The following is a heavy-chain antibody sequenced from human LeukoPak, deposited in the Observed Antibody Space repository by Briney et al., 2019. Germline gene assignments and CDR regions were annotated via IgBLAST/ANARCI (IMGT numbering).Heavy chain of an antibody. J-gene: IGHJ4*02. CDR1: GGSISIGGYY. CDR2: IYHSGST. D-gene: IGHD3-22*01. CDR3: ANYDSSAYHY. Sequence: SETLSLTCTVSGGSISIGGYYWTWIRQPPGKGPEWIGYIYHSGSTYYNPSLKSRVTISVDRSKNQFSLKLSSVTAADTAMYYCANYDSSAYHYWGQGTLVTVSS. V-gene: IGHV4-30-2*01.